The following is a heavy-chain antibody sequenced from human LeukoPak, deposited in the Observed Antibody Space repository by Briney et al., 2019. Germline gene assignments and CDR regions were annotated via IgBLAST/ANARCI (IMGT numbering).Heavy chain of an antibody. D-gene: IGHD1-26*01. CDR2: IIPILGIA. CDR3: ARGADGVIVGGSGDFDY. CDR1: GGTFSSYA. J-gene: IGHJ4*02. Sequence: GASVKVSCKASGGTFSSYAISWVRQAPGQGLEWMGRIIPILGIANYAQKFQGRVTITADKSTSTAYMELSSLRSEDTAVYYCARGADGVIVGGSGDFDYWGQGTLVTVSS. V-gene: IGHV1-69*04.